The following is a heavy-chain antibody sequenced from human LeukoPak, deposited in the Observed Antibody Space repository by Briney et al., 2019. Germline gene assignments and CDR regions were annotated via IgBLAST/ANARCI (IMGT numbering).Heavy chain of an antibody. Sequence: GGSLRLSCAASGFTFSDYYMSWIRQAPGEGLEWVSYISSSGSTIYYADSVKGRFTISRDNSKNTMFLQMNSLRAEDTAVYYCAKELSGGWPFDYWGQGALVTVSS. CDR3: AKELSGGWPFDY. D-gene: IGHD6-19*01. CDR1: GFTFSDYY. J-gene: IGHJ4*02. CDR2: ISSSGSTI. V-gene: IGHV3-11*01.